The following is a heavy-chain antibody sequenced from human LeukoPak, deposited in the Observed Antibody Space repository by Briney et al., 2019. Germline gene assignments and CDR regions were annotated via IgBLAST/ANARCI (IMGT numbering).Heavy chain of an antibody. CDR3: ARDYYGSGSYYNDDY. V-gene: IGHV1-69*13. D-gene: IGHD3-10*01. Sequence: ASVKVSCKASGGTFSSYAISWVRQAPGQGLEWMGGIIPTFGTANYAQKFQGRVTITADESTSTAYMELSSLRSEDTAVYYCARDYYGSGSYYNDDYWGQGTLVTVSS. J-gene: IGHJ4*02. CDR2: IIPTFGTA. CDR1: GGTFSSYA.